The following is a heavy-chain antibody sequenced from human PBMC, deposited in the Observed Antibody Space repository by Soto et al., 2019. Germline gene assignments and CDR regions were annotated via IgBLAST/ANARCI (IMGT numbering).Heavy chain of an antibody. CDR1: GFTFSSYA. D-gene: IGHD3-16*02. V-gene: IGHV3-23*01. CDR2: ISGSGGST. Sequence: GGSLRLSCAASGFTFSSYAMSWVRQAPGKGLEWVSAISGSGGSTYYADSVKGRFTISRDNSKNTLYLQMNSLRAEDTAVYYCAKVSSSMITFGGVIAPRSYYYGVDVWGQGTTVTVSS. CDR3: AKVSSSMITFGGVIAPRSYYYGVDV. J-gene: IGHJ6*02.